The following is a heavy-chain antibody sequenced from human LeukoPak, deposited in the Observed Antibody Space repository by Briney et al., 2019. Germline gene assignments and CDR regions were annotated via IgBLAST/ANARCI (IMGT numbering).Heavy chain of an antibody. D-gene: IGHD2-15*01. CDR2: IYHSGST. CDR1: GYSISSGYY. V-gene: IGHV4-38-2*02. J-gene: IGHJ4*02. Sequence: KPSETLSLTCTVSGYSISSGYYWGWIRQPPGKGLEWIGSIYHSGSTYYNPSLKSRVTISVDTSKNQFSLKLSSVTAADTAVYYCARERKLAYSAFDYWDQGTLVTVSS. CDR3: ARERKLAYSAFDY.